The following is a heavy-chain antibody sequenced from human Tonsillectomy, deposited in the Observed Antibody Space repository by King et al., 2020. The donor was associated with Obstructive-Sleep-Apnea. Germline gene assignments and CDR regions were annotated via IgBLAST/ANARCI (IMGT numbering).Heavy chain of an antibody. V-gene: IGHV3-23*04. Sequence: VQLVESGGGLVQPGGSLSLSCAASGFTFSSYAITWVGQTPGKGLEWVSNIIGGGGSTYYADSVKGRFTISRDNSKNTLYLQMNSLRAEDTAVYYCAKAQYGAGNLYGMDVWGQGTTVTVSS. CDR3: AKAQYGAGNLYGMDV. CDR2: IIGGGGST. J-gene: IGHJ6*02. CDR1: GFTFSSYA. D-gene: IGHD3-10*01.